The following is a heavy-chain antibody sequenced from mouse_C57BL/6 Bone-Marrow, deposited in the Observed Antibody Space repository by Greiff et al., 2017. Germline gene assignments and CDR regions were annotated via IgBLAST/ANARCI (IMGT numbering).Heavy chain of an antibody. CDR3: AKMSY. CDR1: GYTLTSYW. J-gene: IGHJ4*01. V-gene: IGHV1-64*01. CDR2: IHPNSGST. Sequence: QVHVKQSGAELVKPGASVKLSCKASGYTLTSYWMHWVKQRPGQGLEWIGMIHPNSGSTNYNEKFKSKATLTVDKSSSTAYMQLSSLTSEDSAVYYCAKMSYWGQGTSVTVSS.